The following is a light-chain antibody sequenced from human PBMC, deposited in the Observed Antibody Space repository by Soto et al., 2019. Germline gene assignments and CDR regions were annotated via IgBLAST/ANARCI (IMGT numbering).Light chain of an antibody. V-gene: IGKV1-39*01. CDR2: TSS. Sequence: DIQMTQSPSSLSASVGDRVTITCRASQSISTYLNWYQQNPGKAPNLLIYTSSTLQTGVPSRFTGSGSGTDFTLTVTNMQPEDFATYYCQQSHRTPYTFGQGTKVDIK. J-gene: IGKJ2*01. CDR3: QQSHRTPYT. CDR1: QSISTY.